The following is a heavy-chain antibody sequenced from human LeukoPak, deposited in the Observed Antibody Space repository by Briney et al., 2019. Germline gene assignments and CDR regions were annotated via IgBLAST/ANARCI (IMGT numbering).Heavy chain of an antibody. D-gene: IGHD2-15*01. J-gene: IGHJ4*02. V-gene: IGHV3-21*01. CDR3: ASSYCSGGNCYAFDY. Sequence: PGGSLRLSCAASGFTFSTCSMNWVRQAPGKGLEWVSCISKSSSYIDYGDSVKGRFTISRDNAKNSLYLQMNSLRAEDTAVYYCASSYCSGGNCYAFDYWGQGTLVTVSS. CDR2: ISKSSSYI. CDR1: GFTFSTCS.